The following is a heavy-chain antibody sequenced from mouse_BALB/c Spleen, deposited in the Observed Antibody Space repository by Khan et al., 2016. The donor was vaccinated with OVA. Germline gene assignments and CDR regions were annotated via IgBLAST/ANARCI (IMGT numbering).Heavy chain of an antibody. V-gene: IGHV2-6-5*01. CDR3: ARDPPYYSMDY. Sequence: QVQLKQSGPGLVAPSQSLSITCTVSGFSLTDYAVSWIRQPPGKGLEWLGVIWVSGSKYYNSVLKPRLSSSKDNFKSQVFLMMNSLQADDTAMYYCARDPPYYSMDYWGQGTSVTVSS. CDR2: IWVSGSK. J-gene: IGHJ4*01. CDR1: GFSLTDYA.